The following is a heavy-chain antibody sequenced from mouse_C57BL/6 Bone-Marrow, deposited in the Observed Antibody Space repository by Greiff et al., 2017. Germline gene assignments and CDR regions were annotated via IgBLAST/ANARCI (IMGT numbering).Heavy chain of an antibody. CDR2: ISYSGST. CDR1: GYSITSDY. V-gene: IGHV3-8*01. Sequence: EVKLMESGPGLAKPSQTLSLTCSVTGYSITSDYWNWIRKFPGNKLEYMGYISYSGSTYYNPSLKSRISITRDTSKNQYYLQLNSVTTEDTATYYGARFPDGYYESWYFDVWGTGTTVTVSS. CDR3: ARFPDGYYESWYFDV. D-gene: IGHD2-3*01. J-gene: IGHJ1*03.